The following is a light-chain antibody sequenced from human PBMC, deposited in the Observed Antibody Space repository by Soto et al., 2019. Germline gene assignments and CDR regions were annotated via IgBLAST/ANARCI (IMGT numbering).Light chain of an antibody. Sequence: EIVLTQSPGTLSLSPGERATLSCRASQSVSSIYLAWYQQKPGQAPRLLIYGASSRATGIPDRFSGSGSGKDFTLTISRLEPEDFAVYYCQQYGSSRWTFGQGTKV. CDR2: GAS. J-gene: IGKJ1*01. CDR1: QSVSSIY. CDR3: QQYGSSRWT. V-gene: IGKV3-20*01.